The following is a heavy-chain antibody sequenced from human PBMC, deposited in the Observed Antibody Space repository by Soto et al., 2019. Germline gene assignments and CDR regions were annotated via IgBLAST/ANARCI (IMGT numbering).Heavy chain of an antibody. CDR2: IYAGGTT. J-gene: IGHJ4*02. CDR3: SHWGFF. Sequence: GGSLRLSCAASGFTVSNYDMSWFRQAPGKGLEWVSIIYAGGTTYYTDSVKGRFTISRDSSKNTLFLQMNSLRAEDTAVYYCSHWGFFWGRGTLVTVSS. D-gene: IGHD7-27*01. V-gene: IGHV3-66*01. CDR1: GFTVSNYD.